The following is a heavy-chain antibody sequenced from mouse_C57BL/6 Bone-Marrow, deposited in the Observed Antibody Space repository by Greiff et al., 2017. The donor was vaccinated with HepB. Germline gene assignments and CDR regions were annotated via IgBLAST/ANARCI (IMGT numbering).Heavy chain of an antibody. CDR3: ARDPYYGSSYWYFDV. CDR2: IWSGGST. D-gene: IGHD1-1*01. CDR1: GFSLTSYG. V-gene: IGHV2-2*01. J-gene: IGHJ1*03. Sequence: VMLVESGPGLVQPSQSLSITCTVSGFSLTSYGVHWVRQSPGKGLEWLGVIWSGGSTDYNAAFISRLSISKDNSKSQVFFKMNSLQADDTAIYYCARDPYYGSSYWYFDVWGTGTTVTVSS.